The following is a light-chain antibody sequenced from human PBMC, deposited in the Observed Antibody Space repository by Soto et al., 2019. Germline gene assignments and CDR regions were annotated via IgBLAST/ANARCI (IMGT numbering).Light chain of an antibody. J-gene: IGKJ5*01. V-gene: IGKV3-20*01. CDR1: QSVNSDY. Sequence: EFVLTQSPGTLSLSPGERATLSCRASQSVNSDYLAWFQQKPGQAPRLLIYGASTRTTGIPDTFSGSGSGTDFTLTIGTLEPGDFAVYYCLHYGGSPLTFGPGTRLEIK. CDR3: LHYGGSPLT. CDR2: GAS.